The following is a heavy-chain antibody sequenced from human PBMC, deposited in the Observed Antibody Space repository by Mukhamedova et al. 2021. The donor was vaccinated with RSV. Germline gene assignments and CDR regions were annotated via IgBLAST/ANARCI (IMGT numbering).Heavy chain of an antibody. V-gene: IGHV3-21*01. Sequence: VRQAPGKGLEWVSSISSSSSYIYYADSVKGRFTISRDNAKNSLYLQMNSLRAEDTAVYYCASDLGYSYGYVLDYWGQGTLVTVS. D-gene: IGHD5-18*01. CDR2: ISSSSSYI. CDR3: ASDLGYSYGYVLDY. J-gene: IGHJ4*02.